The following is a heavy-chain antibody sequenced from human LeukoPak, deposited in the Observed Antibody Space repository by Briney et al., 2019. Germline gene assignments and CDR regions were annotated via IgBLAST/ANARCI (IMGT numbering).Heavy chain of an antibody. D-gene: IGHD6-19*01. J-gene: IGHJ4*02. Sequence: SETLSLTCTVSGGSISSYYWSWIRQPPGKGLEWIGYIYYSGSTNYNPSLKSRVTISVDTSKNQFSLKLSSVTAAGTAVYYCARDGGSGWSVDYFDYWGQGTLVTVSS. V-gene: IGHV4-59*01. CDR3: ARDGGSGWSVDYFDY. CDR2: IYYSGST. CDR1: GGSISSYY.